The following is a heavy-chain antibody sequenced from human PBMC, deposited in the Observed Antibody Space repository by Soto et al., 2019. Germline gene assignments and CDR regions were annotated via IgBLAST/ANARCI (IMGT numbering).Heavy chain of an antibody. CDR3: ERFGEDYSTKGGLDY. J-gene: IGHJ4*02. CDR2: ISSSSSYT. CDR1: GFTFSDYY. V-gene: IGHV3-11*06. Sequence: PGGSLRLSCAASGFTFSDYYMSWIRQAPGKGLEWVSYISSSSSYTNYADSVKGRFTISRDNAKNSLYLQMNSLRAEDTAVYYCERFGEDYSTKGGLDYWGQGTLVTVSS. D-gene: IGHD4-4*01.